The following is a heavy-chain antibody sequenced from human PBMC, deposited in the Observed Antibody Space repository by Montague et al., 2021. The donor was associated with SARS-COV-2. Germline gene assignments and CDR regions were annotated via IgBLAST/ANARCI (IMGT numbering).Heavy chain of an antibody. V-gene: IGHV4-61*02. CDR2: IYTSGST. Sequence: TLSLTCIVSGGSISSGSYYWSWIRQPAGKGLEWIGRIYTSGSTNYNPSLKSRVTISVDTSKNQFSLKLSSVTAADTAVYYCARDRVDRYSGSRTAYGMDVWGQGTTVTVSS. D-gene: IGHD1-26*01. CDR3: ARDRVDRYSGSRTAYGMDV. J-gene: IGHJ6*02. CDR1: GGSISSGSYY.